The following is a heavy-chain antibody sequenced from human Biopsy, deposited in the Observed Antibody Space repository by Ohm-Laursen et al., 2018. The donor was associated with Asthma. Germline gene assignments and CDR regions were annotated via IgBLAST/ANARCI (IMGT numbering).Heavy chain of an antibody. Sequence: SLRLSCTASGFTFSSYWMSWVRQAPGKGLEWVANIKKDGSEKYYVDSVKGRFTTSRDNAKNSLYLQMNSLRDEDTAVYYCARTFHFWSPYHAEHYQLWGQGTLVTVSS. V-gene: IGHV3-7*01. D-gene: IGHD3-3*01. CDR3: ARTFHFWSPYHAEHYQL. CDR1: GFTFSSYW. CDR2: IKKDGSEK. J-gene: IGHJ1*01.